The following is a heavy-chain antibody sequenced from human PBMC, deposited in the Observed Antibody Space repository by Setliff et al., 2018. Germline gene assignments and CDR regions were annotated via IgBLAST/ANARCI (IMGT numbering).Heavy chain of an antibody. D-gene: IGHD3-3*01. V-gene: IGHV4-61*09. Sequence: PSETLSLTCTVSGGSISNTYYYWSWIRQPPGQGLEWIGQIYTSWSTNYNPSLKSRVTISLDTSNNQFSLSLSSVTAADTAVYYCARVTGFSYMDVWGKGTPVTVSS. J-gene: IGHJ6*03. CDR2: IYTSWST. CDR1: GGSISNTYYY. CDR3: ARVTGFSYMDV.